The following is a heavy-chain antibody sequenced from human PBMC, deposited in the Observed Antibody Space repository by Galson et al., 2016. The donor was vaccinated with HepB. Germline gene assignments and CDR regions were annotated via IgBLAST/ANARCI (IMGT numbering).Heavy chain of an antibody. CDR2: IIPLFGAT. CDR3: ERGGGSTMVRGVMPGWFDP. CDR1: GGTFSNFA. Sequence: SVKVSCKASGGTFSNFAISWLRPAPGQGLEWMGGIIPLFGATNYAQKFQGRVTFTADKSTTTVYMDLSSLESEDTAAYYWERGGGSTMVRGVMPGWFDPWGQGTLVTVSS. J-gene: IGHJ5*02. D-gene: IGHD3-10*01. V-gene: IGHV1-69*06.